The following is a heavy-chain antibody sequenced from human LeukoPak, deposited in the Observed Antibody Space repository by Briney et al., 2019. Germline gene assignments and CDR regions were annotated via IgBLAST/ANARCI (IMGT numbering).Heavy chain of an antibody. Sequence: ASVKVSCKASGYTFTGYYIHWVRQAPGQGLEWMGRINPNTGGTTYAQKFQGRVSMTRDTSISTAYMELGRLKSDDTAEYYCAREPLGESPYRNWFDPWGQGTLVTVSS. CDR3: AREPLGESPYRNWFDP. V-gene: IGHV1-2*02. J-gene: IGHJ5*02. D-gene: IGHD3-10*01. CDR1: GYTFTGYY. CDR2: INPNTGGT.